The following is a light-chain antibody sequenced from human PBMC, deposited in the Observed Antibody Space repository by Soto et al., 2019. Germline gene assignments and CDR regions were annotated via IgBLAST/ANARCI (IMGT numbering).Light chain of an antibody. Sequence: QSVLTQPPSVSGAPGQRVTISCTGSSSNIGAGYDVHWYQQLPGTAPKLLIYGNSNRPSGVPDRFSGSKSGTSASLAITGLQAEDEADYYCQSYDSSLRGYVFGPGTKLTVL. V-gene: IGLV1-40*01. CDR1: SSNIGAGYD. CDR3: QSYDSSLRGYV. J-gene: IGLJ1*01. CDR2: GNS.